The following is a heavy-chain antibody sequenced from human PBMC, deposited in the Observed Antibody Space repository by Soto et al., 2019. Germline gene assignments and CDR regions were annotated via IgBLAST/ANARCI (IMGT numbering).Heavy chain of an antibody. D-gene: IGHD4-4*01. CDR2: ISYSGST. Sequence: NPSETLSLTCTVSGGSISSTSYYWGWIRQPPGKGLEWIGSISYSGSTYYNPSLKSRVTISVDTSKNQFSLNLTSVTAADTAVYYCARHPQPPVNTGNWFDPWGQGTLVTVSS. CDR1: GGSISSTSYY. CDR3: ARHPQPPVNTGNWFDP. V-gene: IGHV4-39*01. J-gene: IGHJ5*02.